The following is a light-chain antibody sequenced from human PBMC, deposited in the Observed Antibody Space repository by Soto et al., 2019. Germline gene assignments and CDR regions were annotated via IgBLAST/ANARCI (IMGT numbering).Light chain of an antibody. V-gene: IGKV3-20*01. CDR2: GGS. CDR3: QQYSSSRT. Sequence: IVLTQSPGTLSLAPGERATLSCRASQSVSSNHLAWYQQKPGQAPRLLIYGGSSRATGIPVRFSGSGSETDFTLTITSLEPDDFAVYYCQQYSSSRTSGQGAKVDNK. CDR1: QSVSSNH. J-gene: IGKJ1*01.